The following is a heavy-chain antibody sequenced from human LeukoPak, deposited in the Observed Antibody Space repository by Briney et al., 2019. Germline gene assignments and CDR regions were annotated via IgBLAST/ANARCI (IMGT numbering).Heavy chain of an antibody. CDR2: INSDGSST. J-gene: IGHJ6*02. CDR3: AREFELADYGMDV. CDR1: GFTFSSYS. Sequence: GGSLRLSCAASGFTFSSYSMNWVRQAPGKGLVWVSRINSDGSSTSYADSVKGRFTISRDNAKNTLYLQMNSLRAEDTAVYYCAREFELADYGMDVWGQGTTVTVSS. V-gene: IGHV3-74*01. D-gene: IGHD6-6*01.